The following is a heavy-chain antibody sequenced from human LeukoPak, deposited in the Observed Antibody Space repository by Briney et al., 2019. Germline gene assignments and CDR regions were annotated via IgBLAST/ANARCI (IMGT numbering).Heavy chain of an antibody. CDR1: GYTFTSYG. J-gene: IGHJ6*02. CDR3: ARDRPSHLYYYYYGMDV. Sequence: GASVKVSCKASGYTFTSYGISWVRQAPGQGLEWMGWISAYNGNTNYAQKLQGRVTMTTDTSTSTACMELRSLRSDDTAVYYCARDRPSHLYYYYYGMDVWGQGTTVTVSS. CDR2: ISAYNGNT. V-gene: IGHV1-18*01.